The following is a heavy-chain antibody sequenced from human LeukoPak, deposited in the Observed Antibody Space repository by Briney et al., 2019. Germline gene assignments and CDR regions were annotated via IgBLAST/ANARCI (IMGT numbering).Heavy chain of an antibody. V-gene: IGHV3-23*01. D-gene: IGHD6-6*01. CDR2: ISGSGGST. Sequence: PGGSLRLSCAASGFTFSSYAMSWVRQAPGKGLEWVSAISGSGGSTYYADSVKGRFTISRDNSKNTLYLQMNGLRAENTAVYYCAKGTSAARPGWFDPWGQGTLVTVSS. CDR3: AKGTSAARPGWFDP. CDR1: GFTFSSYA. J-gene: IGHJ5*02.